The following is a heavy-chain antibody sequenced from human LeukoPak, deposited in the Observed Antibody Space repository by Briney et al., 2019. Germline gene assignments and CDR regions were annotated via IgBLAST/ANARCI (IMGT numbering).Heavy chain of an antibody. D-gene: IGHD3-22*01. CDR1: GASFSSGDPY. J-gene: IGHJ4*02. CDR3: SRGLDSRKLGY. Sequence: SQTLSLTCTVSGASFSSGDPYWDWIRQSPRNGLEWSGSIHPSGRLYNNPSVESRVTISIDTSKNQFSLNLNSVTAADRAVYVCSRGLDSRKLGYWGQGTLVTVSS. CDR2: IHPSGRL. V-gene: IGHV4-31*03.